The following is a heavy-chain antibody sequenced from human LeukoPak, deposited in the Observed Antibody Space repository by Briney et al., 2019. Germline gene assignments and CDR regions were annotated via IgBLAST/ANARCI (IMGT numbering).Heavy chain of an antibody. Sequence: PWASVKVSRKASGYTFTSYGISWVRQAPGQGLEWMGWISAYNGNTNYAQKLQGRVTMTTDTSTSTAYMELRSLRSDDTAVYYCARDSSGWYRWFDPWGQGTLVTVSS. CDR1: GYTFTSYG. CDR2: ISAYNGNT. D-gene: IGHD6-19*01. J-gene: IGHJ5*02. V-gene: IGHV1-18*01. CDR3: ARDSSGWYRWFDP.